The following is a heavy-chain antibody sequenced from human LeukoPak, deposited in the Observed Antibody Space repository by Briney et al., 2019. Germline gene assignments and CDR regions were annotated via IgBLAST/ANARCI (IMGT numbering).Heavy chain of an antibody. V-gene: IGHV3-74*01. D-gene: IGHD3-10*01. CDR1: GFTFSSYW. CDR3: ARSFGSGSYSTTYFDY. J-gene: IGHJ4*02. Sequence: GGSLRLSCAASGFTFSSYWMHWVRQAPGKGLVWVSRINNDGSRTNYADSVKGRFTISRDNAKNTLYLQMNSLRAEDTAVYYCARSFGSGSYSTTYFDYWGQRALVTVSS. CDR2: INNDGSRT.